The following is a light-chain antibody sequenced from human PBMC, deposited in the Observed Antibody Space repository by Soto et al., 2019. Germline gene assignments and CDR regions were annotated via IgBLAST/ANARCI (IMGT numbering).Light chain of an antibody. CDR2: GAS. Sequence: IVLTQSPATLSVSPGERATLSCRASHSVSSNLAWYQQKHGQARRLLIYGASTRATGIPARFSGSGSGPEFTLTISSLQSEDFAVYYCQQYYDWPITLGQGTRLEIK. J-gene: IGKJ5*01. CDR3: QQYYDWPIT. V-gene: IGKV3-15*01. CDR1: HSVSSN.